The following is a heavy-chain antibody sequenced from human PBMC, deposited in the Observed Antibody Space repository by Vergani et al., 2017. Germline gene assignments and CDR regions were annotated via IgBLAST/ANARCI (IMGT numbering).Heavy chain of an antibody. CDR1: GYTFTAYY. Sequence: QVQLVQSGAEVGKPGASVKISCKASGYTFTAYYIHWVRQAPEQGLEWVGVISPDGFSTFYAQKFQCRVTITRDTYTSTVYVEVTSLSSDDTAVYYCAREPPLSGFFDYWGQGAIVSVSS. D-gene: IGHD1-14*01. CDR2: ISPDGFST. V-gene: IGHV1-46*03. CDR3: AREPPLSGFFDY. J-gene: IGHJ4*02.